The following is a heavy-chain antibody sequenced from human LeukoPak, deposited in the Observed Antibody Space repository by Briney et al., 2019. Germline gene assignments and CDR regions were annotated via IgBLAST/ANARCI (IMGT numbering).Heavy chain of an antibody. CDR3: ARFRYSNYLDY. J-gene: IGHJ4*02. V-gene: IGHV4-34*01. Sequence: SETLSLTCAVYGGSFSGYYWSWIRQPPGKGLEWIGEINHSGSTNYNPSLKSRVTISVDTSKNQFSLKLSSVTAADTAVYYCARFRYSNYLDYWGQGTLVTVSS. D-gene: IGHD4-4*01. CDR2: INHSGST. CDR1: GGSFSGYY.